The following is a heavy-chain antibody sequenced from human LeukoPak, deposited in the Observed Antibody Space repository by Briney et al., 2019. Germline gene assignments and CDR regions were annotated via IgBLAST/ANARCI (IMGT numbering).Heavy chain of an antibody. CDR2: ISSSSGTI. J-gene: IGHJ4*02. CDR3: ARGSSHCDY. V-gene: IGHV3-48*01. Sequence: GGSLRLSCVGSGFIFSSYSMNWVRQAPGKGLEWISYISSSSGTIYYADSVKGRFTISRDNAKNSLYLQMNSLRAEDTAVYYCARGSSHCDYWGQGTLVTVSS. CDR1: GFIFSSYS. D-gene: IGHD2-2*01.